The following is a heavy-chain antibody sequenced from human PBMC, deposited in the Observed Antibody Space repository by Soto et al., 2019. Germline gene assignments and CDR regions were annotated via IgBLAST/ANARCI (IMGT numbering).Heavy chain of an antibody. V-gene: IGHV4-30-4*01. Sequence: KTSETLSLTCTVSGGSISSGDYYWSWIRQPPGKGLEWIGYIYYSGSTYYNPSLKSRVTISVDTSKNQFSLKLSSVTAADTAVYYCARVFIRGMVRGVIKEVYGMDVWGQGTAVTVSS. CDR2: IYYSGST. J-gene: IGHJ6*02. D-gene: IGHD3-10*01. CDR3: ARVFIRGMVRGVIKEVYGMDV. CDR1: GGSISSGDYY.